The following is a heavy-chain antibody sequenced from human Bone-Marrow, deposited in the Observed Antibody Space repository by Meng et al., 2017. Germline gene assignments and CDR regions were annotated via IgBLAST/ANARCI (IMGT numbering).Heavy chain of an antibody. CDR1: GGSISSSNW. J-gene: IGHJ5*02. D-gene: IGHD3-10*01. Sequence: SETLSLTCAVSGGSISSSNWWSWVRQPPGKGLEWIGEIYHSGSTYYNPSLKSRVTISVDTSKNQFSLKLSSVTAADTAVYYCARAQVYYYGSGSYYNSPFDPWGQGTLVTVSS. V-gene: IGHV4-4*02. CDR3: ARAQVYYYGSGSYYNSPFDP. CDR2: IYHSGST.